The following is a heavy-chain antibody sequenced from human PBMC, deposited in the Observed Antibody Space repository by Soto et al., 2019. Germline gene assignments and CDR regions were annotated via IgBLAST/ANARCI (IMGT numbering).Heavy chain of an antibody. CDR2: IYHSGNT. CDR3: ARASASSKLRGVVIN. V-gene: IGHV4-4*02. CDR1: GASIITDNW. J-gene: IGHJ4*02. Sequence: QVQLQESGPGLVKPSGTLSLTCALSGASIITDNWWSWVRQPPGKEMEWIGEIYHSGNTNFNPSVKGRVTISVDTSKHQFSLTVSSVTAADTAIYYCARASASSKLRGVVINWGQGTLVTVSS. D-gene: IGHD3-10*01.